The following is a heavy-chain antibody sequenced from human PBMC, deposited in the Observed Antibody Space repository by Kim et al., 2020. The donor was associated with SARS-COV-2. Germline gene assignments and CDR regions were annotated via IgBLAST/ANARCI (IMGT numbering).Heavy chain of an antibody. CDR2: ISKDENNK. CDR1: GFTFSTYA. V-gene: IGHV3-30*18. J-gene: IGHJ4*02. D-gene: IGHD2-21*01. Sequence: GGSLRLSCAASGFTFSTYAMHWVRQAPGKGPEWVAVISKDENNKYYADSVKGRFTISRDNSKNTLFLQMDSLRPEDTAVYYCAKGGWTRGPNCAWDGYLDDWGQGTLVTVSS. CDR3: AKGGWTRGPNCAWDGYLDD.